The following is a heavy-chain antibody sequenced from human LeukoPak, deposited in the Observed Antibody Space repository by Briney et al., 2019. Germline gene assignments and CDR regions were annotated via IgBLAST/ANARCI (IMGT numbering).Heavy chain of an antibody. D-gene: IGHD1-14*01. Sequence: NPSQTLSPTCTVSGGSISSGGYYWSWIRQHPGKGLEWIGYIYYSGSTYYNPSLKSRVTISVDMSKNQFSLKLSSVTAADTAVYYCARGTPFDYWGQGTLVTVSS. CDR1: GGSISSGGYY. V-gene: IGHV4-31*03. J-gene: IGHJ4*02. CDR3: ARGTPFDY. CDR2: IYYSGST.